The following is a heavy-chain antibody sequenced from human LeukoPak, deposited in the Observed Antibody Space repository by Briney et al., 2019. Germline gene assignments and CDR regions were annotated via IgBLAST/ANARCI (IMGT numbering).Heavy chain of an antibody. CDR2: IYYTGST. V-gene: IGHV4-39*01. CDR3: ARRAGYSSGWGFDY. Sequence: QPSETLSLTCTVSGDSISTSTYSWGCIRQPPGKGLEWIVSIYYTGSTYYNPSLKSRLTISVDTSKNQFSLKLSSVTAADTATYYCARRAGYSSGWGFDYWGQGVLVTVSS. J-gene: IGHJ4*02. CDR1: GDSISTSTYS. D-gene: IGHD6-19*01.